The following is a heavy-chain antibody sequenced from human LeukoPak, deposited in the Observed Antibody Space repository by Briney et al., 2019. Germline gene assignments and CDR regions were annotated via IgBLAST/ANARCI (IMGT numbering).Heavy chain of an antibody. Sequence: GESLKISCKGSGYSFTSYWISWVRQMPRKGLEWMGIIYPGDSDTRYSPSFQGQVTISADKSISTAYLQWSSLKASDTAMYYCARDYYDSSGYSVPAFDIWGQGTMVTVSS. CDR1: GYSFTSYW. CDR2: IYPGDSDT. V-gene: IGHV5-51*01. CDR3: ARDYYDSSGYSVPAFDI. D-gene: IGHD3-22*01. J-gene: IGHJ3*02.